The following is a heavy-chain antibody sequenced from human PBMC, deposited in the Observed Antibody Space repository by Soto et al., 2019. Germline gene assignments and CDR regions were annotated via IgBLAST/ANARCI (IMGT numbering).Heavy chain of an antibody. D-gene: IGHD2-21*02. CDR2: IHHDGST. CDR1: GGSSSSHS. V-gene: IGHV4-34*01. Sequence: QVQLQQWGAGLLKPSETLSLTCAISGGSSSSHSKSWVRQPPGKGLEWIGEIHHDGSTNYNPSLKSRVTISGHTSKNHFSLELSSVTAADTAVYYCATYDVGTIIQDYWGQGTLVTVSS. J-gene: IGHJ4*02. CDR3: ATYDVGTIIQDY.